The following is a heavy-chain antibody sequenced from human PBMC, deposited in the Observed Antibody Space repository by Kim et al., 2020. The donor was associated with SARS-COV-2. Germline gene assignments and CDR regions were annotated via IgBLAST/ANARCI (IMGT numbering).Heavy chain of an antibody. J-gene: IGHJ4*02. Sequence: GKARECLDRIYWADDKRNSPPLKSRSTIAKDTAKNRVVLTMTSMDPVDTATYYCAHRLGRAAAGPYFDYWGQGTLVTVSS. V-gene: IGHV2-5*02. CDR3: AHRLGRAAAGPYFDY. D-gene: IGHD6-13*01. CDR2: IYWADDK.